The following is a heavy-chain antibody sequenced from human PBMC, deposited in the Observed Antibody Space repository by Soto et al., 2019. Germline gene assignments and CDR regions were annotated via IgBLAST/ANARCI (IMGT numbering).Heavy chain of an antibody. D-gene: IGHD1-26*01. V-gene: IGHV1-58*01. Sequence: MQLVQSGPEVKKPGTSVKVSCKASGFTFSTSAVQWVRQARGQRPEWMGWIVGDSGNTNYAQNSQERVIITRDMSTSTVYMELSSLRSDDTAVYFCAARRSGLYAMDVWGQGTTVTVSS. J-gene: IGHJ6*02. CDR1: GFTFSTSA. CDR2: IVGDSGNT. CDR3: AARRSGLYAMDV.